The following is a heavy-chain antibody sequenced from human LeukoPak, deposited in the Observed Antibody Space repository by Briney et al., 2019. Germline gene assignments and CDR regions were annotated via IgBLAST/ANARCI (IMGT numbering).Heavy chain of an antibody. CDR2: INHSGST. J-gene: IGHJ4*02. Sequence: SETLSLTCAVYGGSFSGYYWSWIRQPPGKGLEWIGEINHSGSTNYNPSLKSRVTISVDTSKNQFSLKLSSVTAADTAVYYCARSPYGNYDRFDYWGQGTLVTVSS. V-gene: IGHV4-34*01. CDR3: ARSPYGNYDRFDY. D-gene: IGHD4-11*01. CDR1: GGSFSGYY.